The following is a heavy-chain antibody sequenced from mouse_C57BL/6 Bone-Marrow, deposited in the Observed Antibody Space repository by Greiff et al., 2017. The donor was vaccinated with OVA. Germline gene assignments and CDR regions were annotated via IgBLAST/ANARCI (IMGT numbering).Heavy chain of an antibody. CDR1: GYTFTDYY. V-gene: IGHV1-19*01. J-gene: IGHJ4*01. Sequence: VQLQQSGPVLVKPGASVKMSCKASGYTFTDYYMNWVKQSHGKSLEWIGVINPYNGGTSYNQKFKGKATLTVDKSSSTAYMELNSLTSDDSAVYYCARELYSNYVDYAMDYWGQGTSVTVSS. CDR2: INPYNGGT. D-gene: IGHD2-5*01. CDR3: ARELYSNYVDYAMDY.